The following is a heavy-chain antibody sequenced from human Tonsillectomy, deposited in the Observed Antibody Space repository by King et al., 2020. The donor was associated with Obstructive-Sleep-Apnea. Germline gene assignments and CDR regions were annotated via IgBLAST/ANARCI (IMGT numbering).Heavy chain of an antibody. D-gene: IGHD1-26*01. V-gene: IGHV4-59*01. CDR2: IYYSGST. CDR3: ASGRGGGEDWFDP. Sequence: VQLQESGPGLVKPSETLSLTCTVSGGSISSYYWSWMRQPPGKGLEWIGYIYYSGSTNYNPSLKSRFTISVDTSKNQFSLRLRSVTAADTAVYDCASGRGGGEDWFDPGGQGTLVTVSS. J-gene: IGHJ5*02. CDR1: GGSISSYY.